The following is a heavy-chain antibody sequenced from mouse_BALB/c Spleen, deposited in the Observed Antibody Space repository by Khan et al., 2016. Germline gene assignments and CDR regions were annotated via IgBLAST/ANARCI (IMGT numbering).Heavy chain of an antibody. D-gene: IGHD1-1*01. J-gene: IGHJ3*01. Sequence: QIQLVQSGPELKKPGETVRISCKASGYTFTNYGMNWVKQAPGKGLKWMGWINTYTGEPTYADDFKGRFAFSLETSASTAYLQINNLKNEDTATSFCARPGYGSSRGFAYWGHGTLVTVSA. CDR1: GYTFTNYG. CDR2: INTYTGEP. V-gene: IGHV9-3-1*01. CDR3: ARPGYGSSRGFAY.